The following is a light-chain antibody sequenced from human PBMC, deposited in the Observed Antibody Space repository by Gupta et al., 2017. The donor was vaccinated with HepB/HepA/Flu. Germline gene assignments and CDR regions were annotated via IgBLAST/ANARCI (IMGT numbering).Light chain of an antibody. V-gene: IGKV1-39*01. CDR3: QQTYRTPLT. CDR2: GAS. Sequence: DLQMTQSPSSLFASVGDRVTITCRASQYISNYLNWYQKKPGRAPNLLISGASGLQNGVPSRFSGRGSETEFTLTIRSLQPEDFATYYCQQTYRTPLTFGGGTKVEIK. CDR1: QYISNY. J-gene: IGKJ4*01.